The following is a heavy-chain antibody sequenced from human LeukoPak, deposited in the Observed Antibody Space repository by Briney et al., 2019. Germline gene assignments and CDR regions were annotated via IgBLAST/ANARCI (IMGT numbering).Heavy chain of an antibody. CDR1: GFTVSSNF. CDR3: ARGGVVVAAIDAFDI. D-gene: IGHD2-15*01. J-gene: IGHJ3*02. CDR2: IYSGGST. Sequence: GGSLRLSCAASGFTVSSNFMSWVRQAPGKGLEWVSLIYSGGSTYYADSVKGRFTISRDISKNTLFLRLNSLRAEDTAVYYCARGGVVVAAIDAFDIWGQGTLVTVSS. V-gene: IGHV3-66*01.